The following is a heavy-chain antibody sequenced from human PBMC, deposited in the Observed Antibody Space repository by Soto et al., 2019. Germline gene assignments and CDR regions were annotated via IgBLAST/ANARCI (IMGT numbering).Heavy chain of an antibody. D-gene: IGHD3-9*01. V-gene: IGHV4-59*01. CDR1: GGSITNYY. CDR2: IYYSGST. CDR3: ARVHGLAPDY. Sequence: SETLSLTCTVSGGSITNYYWDWVRQPPGKGLEWIGYIYYSGSTKYNPSLQSRVTISVDMSKNQLSLKLRSVTAADTAVYYCARVHGLAPDYWGRGTLVTVSS. J-gene: IGHJ4*02.